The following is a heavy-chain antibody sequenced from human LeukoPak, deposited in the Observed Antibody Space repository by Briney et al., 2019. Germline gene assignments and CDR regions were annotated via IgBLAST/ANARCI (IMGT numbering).Heavy chain of an antibody. Sequence: GGTLRLSCTASGFTFSSYGMSWVRQAPGKGLEWVSSISGSGGREFYADSVKGGFTISRDNSKNTLYLQMNSLRAEDTAVYYCAKRLIVVVPAAILFDYWGQGTLVTVSS. J-gene: IGHJ4*02. CDR1: GFTFSSYG. CDR3: AKRLIVVVPAAILFDY. CDR2: ISGSGGRE. V-gene: IGHV3-23*01. D-gene: IGHD2-2*01.